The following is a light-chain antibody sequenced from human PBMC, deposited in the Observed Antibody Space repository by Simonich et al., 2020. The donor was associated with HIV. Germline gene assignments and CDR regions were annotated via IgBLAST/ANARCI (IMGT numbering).Light chain of an antibody. CDR1: QSISSY. V-gene: IGKV1-39*01. CDR3: QQSYSTPRT. Sequence: IQLTQSPSFLSASVGDRVTITCRASQSISSYLNWYQQKPGKAPKLLIYAASSLQSGVPSRFSGSGSGTDFTLTISSLQPEDFATYYCQQSYSTPRTFGQGTKVEIK. CDR2: AAS. J-gene: IGKJ1*01.